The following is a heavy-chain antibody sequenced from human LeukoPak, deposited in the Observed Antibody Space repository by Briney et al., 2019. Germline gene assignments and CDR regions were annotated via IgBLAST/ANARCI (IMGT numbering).Heavy chain of an antibody. V-gene: IGHV1-2*02. CDR1: TFAXXY. CDR3: ARDIDGMDV. CDR2: INPNSGGT. Sequence: TFAXXYMHWVRQAPGQGLEWMGWINPNSGGTNYAQKFQSRATMTRDTSISTAYMELSRLRSDDTAVYYCARDIDGMDVWGQGTTVTVSS. J-gene: IGHJ6*02. D-gene: IGHD2-15*01.